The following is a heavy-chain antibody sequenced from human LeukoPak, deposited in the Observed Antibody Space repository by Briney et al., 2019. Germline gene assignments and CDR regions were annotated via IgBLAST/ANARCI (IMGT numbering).Heavy chain of an antibody. V-gene: IGHV3-7*01. CDR2: IKQDGSEK. D-gene: IGHD2-15*01. CDR3: ARDLERYCSGGSCSDFDY. J-gene: IGHJ4*02. CDR1: GFTFSSYW. Sequence: GGSLRLSCAASGFTFSSYWMSWVRQAPGKGLEWVANIKQDGSEKYYVDSVKGRFTISRDNAKNSLYLQMNSLRAEDTAVYYCARDLERYCSGGSCSDFDYWGQGTLVTVSS.